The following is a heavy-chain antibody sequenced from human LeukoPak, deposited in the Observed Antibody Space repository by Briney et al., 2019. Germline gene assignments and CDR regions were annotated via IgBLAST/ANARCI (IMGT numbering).Heavy chain of an antibody. CDR1: GYTLTGYY. D-gene: IGHD1-26*01. CDR3: ARGPPRGVGATPYNWFDP. CDR2: INPNSGGT. V-gene: IGHV1-2*02. J-gene: IGHJ5*02. Sequence: GASVKVSCKASGYTLTGYYMHWVRQAPGQGLEWMGWINPNSGGTNYAQKFQGRVTMTRDTSISTAYMELSRLRSDDTAVYYCARGPPRGVGATPYNWFDPWGQGTLVTVSS.